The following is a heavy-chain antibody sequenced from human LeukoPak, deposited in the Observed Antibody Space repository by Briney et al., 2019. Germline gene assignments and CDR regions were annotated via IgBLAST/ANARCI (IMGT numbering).Heavy chain of an antibody. CDR1: GFTFNSYE. J-gene: IGHJ4*02. Sequence: PGGSLRLSCVASGFTFNSYEMNWVRQAPGKGLEWVSYISDSGSSMYYADSVKGRFTISRDNAKNSLYLQMNSLRAEDTAIYYCASEYFYASGSYFDFDNWGQGTLVTVSS. CDR2: ISDSGSSM. V-gene: IGHV3-48*03. D-gene: IGHD3-10*01. CDR3: ASEYFYASGSYFDFDN.